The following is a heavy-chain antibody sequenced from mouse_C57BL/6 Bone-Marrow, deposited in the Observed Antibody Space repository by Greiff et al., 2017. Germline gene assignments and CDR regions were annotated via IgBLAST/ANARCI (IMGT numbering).Heavy chain of an antibody. D-gene: IGHD2-2*01. Sequence: VQLQQSGAELVRPGASVKLSCTASGFNIKDDYMHWVKQRPEQGLEWIGWIDPENGDTEYASKFQGKATITADTSSNTAYLQLSSLTSEDTAVYYCTTGGYDEDYFDDWGQGTTLTVSS. CDR3: TTGGYDEDYFDD. V-gene: IGHV14-4*01. CDR2: IDPENGDT. J-gene: IGHJ2*01. CDR1: GFNIKDDY.